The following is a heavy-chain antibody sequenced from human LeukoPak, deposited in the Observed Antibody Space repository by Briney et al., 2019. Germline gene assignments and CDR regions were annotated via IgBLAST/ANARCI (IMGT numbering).Heavy chain of an antibody. V-gene: IGHV5-51*01. J-gene: IGHJ4*02. D-gene: IGHD2-2*02. CDR2: IYPGDSDT. CDR3: ARHESYTWTHFDY. CDR1: GSSFTSYW. Sequence: GASLKISCKGSGSSFTSYWIGWVRQMPGKGLEWMGIIYPGDSDTRYSPSFQGQVTISADKSISTASLQWSSLKASDTAMYYCARHESYTWTHFDYWGQGTLVTVSS.